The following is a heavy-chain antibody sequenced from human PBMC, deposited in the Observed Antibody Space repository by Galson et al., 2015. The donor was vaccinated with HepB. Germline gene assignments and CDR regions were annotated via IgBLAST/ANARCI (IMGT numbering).Heavy chain of an antibody. Sequence: SLRLSCAASGFTFSDYYMSWIRQAPGKGLEWVSYISSSGSTIYYADSVKGRFTITRDNAKNSLYLQMNSLRAEDRAVYYCARGGVVVVAATRVDYWGQGTLVTVSS. CDR3: ARGGVVVVAATRVDY. V-gene: IGHV3-11*01. J-gene: IGHJ4*02. CDR2: ISSSGSTI. D-gene: IGHD2-15*01. CDR1: GFTFSDYY.